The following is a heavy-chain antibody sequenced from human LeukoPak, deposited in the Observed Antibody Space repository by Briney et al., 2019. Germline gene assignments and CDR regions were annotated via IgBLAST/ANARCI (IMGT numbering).Heavy chain of an antibody. J-gene: IGHJ4*02. D-gene: IGHD4-17*01. Sequence: GGSLRLSCAASGFTFSSHGMHWVRQAPGRGLEWVAFIRYDGINEYYADSMKGRFTISRDNSKNTLYLQMNSLRAEDTAVYYCAKVNYYGDYEVTSIFGVDWGQGTLVTVSS. CDR3: AKVNYYGDYEVTSIFGVD. V-gene: IGHV3-30*02. CDR1: GFTFSSHG. CDR2: IRYDGINE.